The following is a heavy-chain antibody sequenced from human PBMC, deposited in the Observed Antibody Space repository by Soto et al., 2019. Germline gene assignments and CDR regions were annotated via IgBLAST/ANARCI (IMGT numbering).Heavy chain of an antibody. V-gene: IGHV4-59*08. CDR2: IMYSGYS. J-gene: IGHJ6*02. D-gene: IGHD3-10*01. CDR1: GDSLTNYY. Sequence: QVQLQESGPGLVKPSETLSLTCTVSGDSLTNYYCSWFRQPPRKGLEWIGYIMYSGYSAYNLSLKRRVTMSMDTSKTQFSLMLESVTATDTAVYYCARHGFGPLHGLVDVWGQGTTVIVSS. CDR3: ARHGFGPLHGLVDV.